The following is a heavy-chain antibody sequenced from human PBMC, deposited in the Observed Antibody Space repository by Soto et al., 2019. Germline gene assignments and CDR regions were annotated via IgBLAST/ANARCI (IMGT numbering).Heavy chain of an antibody. J-gene: IGHJ3*02. CDR3: ASLYNYDFWSGYAFDI. CDR2: INAGNGNT. CDR1: GYTFTSYA. V-gene: IGHV1-3*01. Sequence: ASVKVSCKASGYTFTSYAMHWVRQAPGQRLEWMGWINAGNGNTKYSQKFQGRVTITRDTSASTAYMELSSLRSEDTAVYYCASLYNYDFWSGYAFDIWGQGTMVTVSS. D-gene: IGHD3-3*01.